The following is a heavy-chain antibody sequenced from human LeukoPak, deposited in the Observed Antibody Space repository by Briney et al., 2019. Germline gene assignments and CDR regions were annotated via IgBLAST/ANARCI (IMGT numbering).Heavy chain of an antibody. CDR1: GFIFSSYG. V-gene: IGHV3-48*04. CDR3: VRVLGDYFDY. Sequence: GGSLRLSCAASGFIFSSYGMFWVRQAPGKGLEWITYISSSGSTIHYADSVKGRFTISRDNAKNLLYLQMNSLRAEDAAVYYCVRVLGDYFDYWGQGTLVTVSS. J-gene: IGHJ4*02. CDR2: ISSSGSTI.